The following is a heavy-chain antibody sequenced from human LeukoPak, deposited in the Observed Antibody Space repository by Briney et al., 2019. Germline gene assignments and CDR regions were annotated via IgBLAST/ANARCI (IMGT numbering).Heavy chain of an antibody. V-gene: IGHV3-53*01. D-gene: IGHD5-24*01. CDR1: GFTFSNYD. CDR2: VYTSGST. Sequence: PGGSLRLSCAASGFTFSNYDMSWVRQAPGKGLEWVSVVYTSGSTYYADSVKGRFTISRDNSKNTLYLQLNSLRAEDTAVYYCARVRWLRTGDYLDYWGQGTLVTVSS. CDR3: ARVRWLRTGDYLDY. J-gene: IGHJ4*02.